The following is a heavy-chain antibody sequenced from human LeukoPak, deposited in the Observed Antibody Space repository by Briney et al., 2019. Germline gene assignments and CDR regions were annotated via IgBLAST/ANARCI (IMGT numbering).Heavy chain of an antibody. Sequence: GESLKISCKGSGYSFTSYWIGWVRQMPGKGLEWMGIIYPGDSDTRYSPSFQGQVTISADQSISTAYLQWSSLKASDTAMYYCARHISHSGSYPDDAFDIWGQGTMVTVSS. CDR2: IYPGDSDT. CDR1: GYSFTSYW. CDR3: ARHISHSGSYPDDAFDI. V-gene: IGHV5-51*01. D-gene: IGHD1-26*01. J-gene: IGHJ3*02.